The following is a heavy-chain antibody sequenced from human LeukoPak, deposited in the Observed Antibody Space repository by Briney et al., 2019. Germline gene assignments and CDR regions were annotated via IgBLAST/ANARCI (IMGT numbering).Heavy chain of an antibody. CDR3: AKVWTAYSDDYFDY. Sequence: GGSLRLSCAASGFTFSSYGMSWVRQAPGKGLECVSSISGSGGSTNHADSVKGRFTISRDNSKNALYLQMNSLRAEDTAVYYCAKVWTAYSDDYFDYWGQGTLVTVSS. V-gene: IGHV3-23*01. J-gene: IGHJ4*02. D-gene: IGHD3/OR15-3a*01. CDR2: ISGSGGST. CDR1: GFTFSSYG.